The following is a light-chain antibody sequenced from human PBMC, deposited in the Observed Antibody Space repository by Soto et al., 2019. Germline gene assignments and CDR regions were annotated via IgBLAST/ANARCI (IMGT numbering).Light chain of an antibody. CDR2: GAS. CDR1: QSFSSSY. Sequence: EIVVTQSPGTLSLSPGERATLSCRASQSFSSSYLSWYQQTPGQAPWLLIYGASSRATGIPDRFSGSGSGTDFTLTISRLEPEDFAVYYCQQYGSSPWTFGQGTKVDIK. CDR3: QQYGSSPWT. J-gene: IGKJ1*01. V-gene: IGKV3-20*01.